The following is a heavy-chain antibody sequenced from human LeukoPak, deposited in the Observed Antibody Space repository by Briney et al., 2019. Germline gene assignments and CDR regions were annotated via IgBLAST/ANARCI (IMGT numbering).Heavy chain of an antibody. CDR1: GFAFSYSE. CDR3: ARVRMSIMDV. J-gene: IGHJ6*02. V-gene: IGHV3-48*03. D-gene: IGHD6-6*01. Sequence: PGGSLRLSCVTSGFAFSYSEMTWVRQAPGKGLEWVSYVSTTGSAIYYADSLKGRFTISRDNAKNSVYLQMNSLRAEDTGIYYCARVRMSIMDVWGQGTTVTVS. CDR2: VSTTGSAI.